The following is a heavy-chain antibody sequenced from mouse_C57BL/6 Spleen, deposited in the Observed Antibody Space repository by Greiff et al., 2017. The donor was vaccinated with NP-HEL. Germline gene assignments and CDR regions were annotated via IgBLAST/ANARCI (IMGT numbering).Heavy chain of an antibody. CDR2: IYPSDSET. J-gene: IGHJ3*01. CDR1: GYTFTSYW. CDR3: ARSGVTTKGFAY. Sequence: VKLQQPGAELVRPGSSVKLSCKASGYTFTSYWMDWVKQRPGQGLEWIGNIYPSDSETHYNQKFKDKATLTVAKSSSTAYMQLSSLTSEDSAVYYCARSGVTTKGFAYWGQGTLVTVSA. D-gene: IGHD2-2*01. V-gene: IGHV1-61*01.